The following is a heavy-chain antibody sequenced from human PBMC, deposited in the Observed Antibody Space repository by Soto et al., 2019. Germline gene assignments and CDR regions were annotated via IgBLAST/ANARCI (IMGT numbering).Heavy chain of an antibody. D-gene: IGHD5-12*01. CDR1: VFTFTSSA. Sequence: QMQLVQSGPEVKKPGTSVKVSCKASVFTFTSSAMQWVRQARGQRLEWIGWIVVGSGNTNYAQKFQERVSITRYMSIRTAYMELSSLRSEDTAVYYCAAGVTYDGNFDIWGQGTMVTVSS. CDR2: IVVGSGNT. J-gene: IGHJ3*02. V-gene: IGHV1-58*02. CDR3: AAGVTYDGNFDI.